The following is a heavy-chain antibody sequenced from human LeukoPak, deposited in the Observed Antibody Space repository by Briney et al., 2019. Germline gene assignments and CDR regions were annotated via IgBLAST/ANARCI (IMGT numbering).Heavy chain of an antibody. J-gene: IGHJ6*02. D-gene: IGHD3-3*01. CDR1: GGTFSSYA. V-gene: IGHV1-69*04. CDR2: IIPILGIA. CDR3: ARGGPGGIFGVVITTSYYYYGMDV. Sequence: SVKVSCKASGGTFSSYAISWVRQAPGQGLEWMGRIIPILGIANYAQKFQGRDTITADKSTSTAYMELSSLRSEDTAVYYCARGGPGGIFGVVITTSYYYYGMDVWGQGTTVTVSS.